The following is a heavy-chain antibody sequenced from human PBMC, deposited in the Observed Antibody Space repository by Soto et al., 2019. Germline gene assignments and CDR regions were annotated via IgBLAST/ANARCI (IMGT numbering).Heavy chain of an antibody. CDR3: ARDILRGPQNYYYYYMDV. V-gene: IGHV3-48*01. D-gene: IGHD3-10*01. CDR2: ISSSSSTI. Sequence: GGSLRLSCAASGFTFSSYSMNWVRQAPGKGLEWVSYISSSSSTIYYADSVKGRFTISRDNAKNSLYLQMNSLRAEDTAVYYCARDILRGPQNYYYYYMDVWGKGTTVTVSS. J-gene: IGHJ6*03. CDR1: GFTFSSYS.